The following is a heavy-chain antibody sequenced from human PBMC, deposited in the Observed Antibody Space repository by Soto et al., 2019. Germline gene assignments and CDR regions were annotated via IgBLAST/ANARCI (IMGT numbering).Heavy chain of an antibody. CDR2: IDPSDSYT. J-gene: IGHJ5*02. CDR1: GYSFTSYW. V-gene: IGHV5-10-1*01. D-gene: IGHD3-22*01. Sequence: PGESLKISCKGSGYSFTSYWISWVRQMPGKGLEWMGRIDPSDSYTNYSPPFQGHVTMSADKSINTAYLQWSSLKSSDSAMYYCARHKAFYYDNSGAWGQGSLVTVSS. CDR3: ARHKAFYYDNSGA.